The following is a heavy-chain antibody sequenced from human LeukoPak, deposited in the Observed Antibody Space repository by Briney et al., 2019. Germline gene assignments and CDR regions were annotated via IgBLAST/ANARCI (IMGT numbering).Heavy chain of an antibody. CDR1: GFTFTRYG. CDR3: ARRERQSANYYYFDY. J-gene: IGHJ4*02. Sequence: GGSLRLSCAASGFTFTRYGMVWVRQAPGKGLEWVSYISGSTSAVYYADSVRGRFTISRDNAKNSLYLQMNSLRDDDTAVCYCARRERQSANYYYFDYWGQGTLVTVSS. V-gene: IGHV3-48*02. D-gene: IGHD4/OR15-4a*01. CDR2: ISGSTSAV.